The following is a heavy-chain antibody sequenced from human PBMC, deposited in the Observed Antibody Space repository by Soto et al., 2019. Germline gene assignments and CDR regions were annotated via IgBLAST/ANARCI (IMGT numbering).Heavy chain of an antibody. CDR2: IYYSGST. Sequence: QLQLQESGPGLVKPSETLSLTCTVSGGSISSSSYYWGWIRQPPGKGLEWIGSIYYSGSTYYNPSLKSRVTISVDTSKNQFSLKLSSVTAADTAVYYCARSSITMVRGAPFWFDPWGQGTLVTVSS. D-gene: IGHD3-10*01. J-gene: IGHJ5*02. CDR1: GGSISSSSYY. CDR3: ARSSITMVRGAPFWFDP. V-gene: IGHV4-39*01.